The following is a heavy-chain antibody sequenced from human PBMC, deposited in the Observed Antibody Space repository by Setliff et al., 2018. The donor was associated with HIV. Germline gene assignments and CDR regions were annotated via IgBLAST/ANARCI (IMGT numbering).Heavy chain of an antibody. J-gene: IGHJ3*02. D-gene: IGHD6-13*01. Sequence: ASVKVSCKASGYAFTSYYMHWVRQAPGPGLEWMGMINPSGGRTSYAQKFQGGVTVARDTSTSTVYMELSSLRSEDTAVYYCARIPGSSWYNGFDIWGQGTMVTVSS. V-gene: IGHV1-46*01. CDR2: INPSGGRT. CDR1: GYAFTSYY. CDR3: ARIPGSSWYNGFDI.